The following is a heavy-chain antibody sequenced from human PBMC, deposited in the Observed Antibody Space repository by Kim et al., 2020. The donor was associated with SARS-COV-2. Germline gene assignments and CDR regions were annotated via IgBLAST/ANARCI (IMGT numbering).Heavy chain of an antibody. CDR1: GFTFTTYN. D-gene: IGHD7-27*01. J-gene: IGHJ4*02. CDR2: ISVTDAI. Sequence: GGSLRLSCAVSGFTFTTYNMNWVRQAPGKGLEWISYISVTDAIYYADSVKGRFTISRDYAKNSLDLQMNSLRDEDTAVYYCARDWNWGIDVWGQGTLVT. V-gene: IGHV3-48*02. CDR3: ARDWNWGIDV.